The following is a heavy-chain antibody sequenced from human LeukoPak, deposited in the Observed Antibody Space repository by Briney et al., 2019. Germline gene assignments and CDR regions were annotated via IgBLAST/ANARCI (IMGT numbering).Heavy chain of an antibody. Sequence: PGGSLRLSCAASGFTFSSYWMHWVRQAPGKGLVWVSRINSGGSSTSYADSVKGRFTISRDNAKNTLYLQMNSLRAEDTAVYYCARVRYDFWSGYDNWFDPWGQGTLVTVSS. V-gene: IGHV3-74*01. J-gene: IGHJ5*02. CDR1: GFTFSSYW. D-gene: IGHD3-3*01. CDR3: ARVRYDFWSGYDNWFDP. CDR2: INSGGSST.